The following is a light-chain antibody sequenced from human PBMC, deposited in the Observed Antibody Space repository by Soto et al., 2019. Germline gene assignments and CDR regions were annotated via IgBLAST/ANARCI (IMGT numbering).Light chain of an antibody. CDR3: QQYGSSRT. Sequence: EIVLTQSPGTLSLSPWERATLSCRASQSVSNSYLAWYQQRPGQAPRLLIYGASSRATGIPDRFSGSGSGTDFTLTISRLEPEDFAVYYCQQYGSSRTFGQGTKVEIK. J-gene: IGKJ1*01. CDR1: QSVSNSY. CDR2: GAS. V-gene: IGKV3-20*01.